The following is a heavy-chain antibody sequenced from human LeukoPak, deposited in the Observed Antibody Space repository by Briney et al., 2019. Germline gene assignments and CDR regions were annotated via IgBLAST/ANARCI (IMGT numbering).Heavy chain of an antibody. D-gene: IGHD5-18*01. CDR1: GFTFSDYS. CDR3: AGGYTGYYFDY. V-gene: IGHV3-66*01. J-gene: IGHJ4*02. Sequence: GGSLRLSCAASGFTFSDYSMSWIRQAPGKGLEWVSVIYSGTSTYYADSVKGRFTISRDNSKDTLYLQMNNLRVEDTAVYYCAGGYTGYYFDYWGQGTLVTVSS. CDR2: IYSGTST.